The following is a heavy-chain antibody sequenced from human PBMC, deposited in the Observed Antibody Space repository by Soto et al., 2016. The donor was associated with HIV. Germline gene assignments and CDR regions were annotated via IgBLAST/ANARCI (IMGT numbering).Heavy chain of an antibody. CDR1: GFTFSSYS. CDR3: ARDSIVPAAQLSVAGFDY. D-gene: IGHD6-19*01. V-gene: IGHV3-21*01. Sequence: EVQLVESGGGLVKPGGPVRLSCAASGFTFSSYSTNWVRQAPGKGLEWVSSISSSSSYIYYADSVKGRFTISRDNAKNSLYLQMNSLRAEDTAVYYCARDSIVPAAQLSVAGFDYWGQGTLVTVSS. CDR2: ISSSSSYI. J-gene: IGHJ4*02.